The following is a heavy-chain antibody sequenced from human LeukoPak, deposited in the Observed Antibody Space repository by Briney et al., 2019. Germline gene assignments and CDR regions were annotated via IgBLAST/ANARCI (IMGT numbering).Heavy chain of an antibody. CDR3: ARGPGTWYYY. D-gene: IGHD6-13*01. J-gene: IGHJ4*02. V-gene: IGHV4-34*01. CDR2: INHSGST. Sequence: SETLSLTCAVYGGSFSGYYWSWIRQPPGKGLEWIGEINHSGSTNYNPSLKSRVTISIDTSKNQFSLKLSSVAAADTALYYCARGPGTWYYYWGQGTLVTVSS. CDR1: GGSFSGYY.